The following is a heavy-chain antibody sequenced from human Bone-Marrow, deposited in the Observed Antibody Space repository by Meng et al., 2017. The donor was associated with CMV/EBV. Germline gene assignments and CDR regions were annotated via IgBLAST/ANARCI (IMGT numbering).Heavy chain of an antibody. V-gene: IGHV3-13*03. CDR3: AREGPNSRWGFNY. Sequence: GESLKISCAACGFTFSNYDMHWVRQATGKGLEWVSAIDTAGDTYYPGSVKGQFTISRDNAKNSLYLQMNGLRAEDTAVYYCAREGPNSRWGFNYWGQGTLVTVSS. J-gene: IGHJ4*02. D-gene: IGHD6-13*01. CDR1: GFTFSNYD. CDR2: IDTAGDT.